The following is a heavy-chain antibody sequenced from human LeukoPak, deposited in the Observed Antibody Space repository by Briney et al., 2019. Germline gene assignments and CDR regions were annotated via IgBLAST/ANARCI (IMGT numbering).Heavy chain of an antibody. CDR1: GFTFSSYA. J-gene: IGHJ4*02. Sequence: GGSLRLSRAASGFTFSSYAMSWVRQAPGKGLEWVGRIKTKIDGGTTDYGAPVKGRFTISRDDSKSTLYLQMNSLKTEDTAVYYCTGRNFDYWGQGTLVTVSS. V-gene: IGHV3-15*01. CDR2: IKTKIDGGTT. CDR3: TGRNFDY.